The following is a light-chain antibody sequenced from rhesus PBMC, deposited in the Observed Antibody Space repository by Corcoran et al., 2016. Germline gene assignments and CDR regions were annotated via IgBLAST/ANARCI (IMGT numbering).Light chain of an antibody. J-gene: IGKJ4*01. CDR1: QSSSSW. V-gene: IGKV1-22*01. CDR3: QQYSSSPLT. Sequence: DIQMTQSPSSLAASVGDTVTITCRASQSSSSWLAWYQQKPGKAPKLLIYKASPLQRGAPSRFRGSGSGTDFTLTINSLQSDDFATYYFQQYSSSPLTFGGGTKVEIK. CDR2: KAS.